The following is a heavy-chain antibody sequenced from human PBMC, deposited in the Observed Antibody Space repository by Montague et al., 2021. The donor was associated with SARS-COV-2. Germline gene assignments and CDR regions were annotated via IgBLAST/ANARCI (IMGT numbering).Heavy chain of an antibody. CDR1: GGSISSYY. Sequence: SETLSLTCTVSGGSISSYYWSWIRQPPGKGLEWIGYIYYSGSTNYNPSLKSRVTISVDASKNQSSLKLSSVTAADTAVYYCARDLGDYWGQGTLVTVFS. CDR3: ARDLGDY. V-gene: IGHV4-59*13. J-gene: IGHJ4*02. CDR2: IYYSGST.